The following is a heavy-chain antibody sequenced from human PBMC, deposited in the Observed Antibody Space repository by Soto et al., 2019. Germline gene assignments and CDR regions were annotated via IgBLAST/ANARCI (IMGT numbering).Heavy chain of an antibody. J-gene: IGHJ5*02. D-gene: IGHD2-15*01. CDR2: IYYSGNT. Sequence: PSETLSLTCTVSGGSVSSFYWNWIRQPPGKGLEWIGYIYYSGNTNYNPSLKSRVTISVDTSKNQFSLKLTSVTAADTAVYYCARGRRVVTSWFDPWGQGTLVTVSS. CDR1: GGSVSSFY. CDR3: ARGRRVVTSWFDP. V-gene: IGHV4-59*02.